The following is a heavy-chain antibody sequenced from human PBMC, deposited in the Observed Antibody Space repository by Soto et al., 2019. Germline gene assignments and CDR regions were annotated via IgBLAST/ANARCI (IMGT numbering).Heavy chain of an antibody. J-gene: IGHJ3*02. CDR2: IIPVHNIT. CDR1: GGSFSGYV. V-gene: IGHV1-69*04. D-gene: IGHD3-3*01. CDR3: GRAKSIYGIVTDVYDI. Sequence: QVQLVQSGAEVKKPGSSVRVSCMTSGGSFSGYVFTWVRQAPGQGLEWMGRIIPVHNITNYAESLQDTVMISADTSSNTTYIELKNLRSNDTAVYFCGRAKSIYGIVTDVYDIWGQGTMVIVSS.